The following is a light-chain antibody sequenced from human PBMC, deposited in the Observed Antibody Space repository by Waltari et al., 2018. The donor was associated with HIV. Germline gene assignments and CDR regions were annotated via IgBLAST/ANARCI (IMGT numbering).Light chain of an antibody. CDR3: QQYGGLCT. J-gene: IGKJ5*01. Sequence: EIVLTQSPATLSLSPGDRATLSCRASQSVSSSYLAWYQQKPGQAPRLLIYGASRRATGIPDRFGGSGSGTDFTLTISRLEPEDFAVYYCQQYGGLCTFGQGTRLEIK. V-gene: IGKV3-20*01. CDR2: GAS. CDR1: QSVSSSY.